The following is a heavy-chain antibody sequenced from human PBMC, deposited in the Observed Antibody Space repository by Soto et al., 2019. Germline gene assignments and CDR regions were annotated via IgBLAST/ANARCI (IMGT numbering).Heavy chain of an antibody. V-gene: IGHV5-51*03. Sequence: GECLKSSCKGAGYSCTSYWIGWVRQMPGKGLEWMGIIYPGDSDTRYSPSFQGQVTISADKSISTAYLQWSSLKASDTAMYYCARRRDGYNLYFNGTDVTGLRTPVIGS. J-gene: IGHJ6*01. CDR3: ARRRDGYNLYFNGTDV. CDR1: GYSCTSYW. D-gene: IGHD5-12*01. CDR2: IYPGDSDT.